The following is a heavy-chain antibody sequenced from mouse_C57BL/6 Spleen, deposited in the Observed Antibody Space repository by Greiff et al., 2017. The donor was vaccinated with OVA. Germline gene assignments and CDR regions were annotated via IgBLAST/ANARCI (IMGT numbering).Heavy chain of an antibody. CDR3: ARSVVAPGYFDV. J-gene: IGHJ1*03. CDR2: IYPGAGYT. D-gene: IGHD1-1*02. CDR1: GYTFTNYW. Sequence: VQLQQSGAELVRPGTSVKMSCKASGYTFTNYWIGWAKQRPGHGLEWIGDIYPGAGYTKYNEKFKGKATLTADKSSSTAYMQFSSLTSEDSAIYYCARSVVAPGYFDVWGTGTTVTVSS. V-gene: IGHV1-63*01.